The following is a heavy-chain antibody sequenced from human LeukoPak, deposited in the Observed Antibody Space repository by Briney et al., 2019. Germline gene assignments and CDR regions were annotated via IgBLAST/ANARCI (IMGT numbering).Heavy chain of an antibody. CDR1: GFTFSSYE. CDR2: ISYDGSNK. D-gene: IGHD3-9*01. V-gene: IGHV3-30*18. J-gene: IGHJ4*02. Sequence: PGGSLRLSCAASGFTFSSYEMNWVRQAPGKGLEWVAVISYDGSNKYYADSVKGRFTISRDNSKNTLYLQMNSLRAEDTAVYYCAKGPYFDWLPLFDYWGQGTLVTVSS. CDR3: AKGPYFDWLPLFDY.